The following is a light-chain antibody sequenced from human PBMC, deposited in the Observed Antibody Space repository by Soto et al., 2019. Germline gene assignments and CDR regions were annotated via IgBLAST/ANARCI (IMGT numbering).Light chain of an antibody. CDR2: TTN. J-gene: IGLJ3*02. CDR1: TGAVTSGNY. CDR3: LLYYGGAHLV. V-gene: IGLV7-43*01. Sequence: QTVGTQEPSLTVSPGGTVTLTCASSTGAVTSGNYPSWFQQKPGQTPRTLIYTTNNRHSWTPARFSGSLLGGKAALTLSGVQPEDEAEYYCLLYYGGAHLVFGGGTKVTVL.